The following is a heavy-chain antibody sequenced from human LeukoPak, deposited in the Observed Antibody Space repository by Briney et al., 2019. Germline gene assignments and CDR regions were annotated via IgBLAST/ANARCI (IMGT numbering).Heavy chain of an antibody. V-gene: IGHV4-59*01. CDR3: AGVEPDAKWGVDY. J-gene: IGHJ4*02. CDR2: FYNSRTS. CDR1: GGSISSYY. D-gene: IGHD2-2*01. Sequence: PSETLSLISTVSGGSISSYYWNWIRQPPGKGLEWIGYFYNSRTSNYNPTLKSRVTISVDTSKNQFSLKLNSVTAADTAVYYCAGVEPDAKWGVDYWGQGTLVTVSS.